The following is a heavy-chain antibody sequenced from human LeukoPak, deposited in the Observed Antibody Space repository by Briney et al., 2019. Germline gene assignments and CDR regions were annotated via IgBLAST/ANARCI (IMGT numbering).Heavy chain of an antibody. Sequence: PSETLSLTCSVSGGSIINDYWNWIRQPPGKGLEWIGYIYYTGNMLYSPPLKSRVTVSVDTSKNQFSLKLKSVTAADTAVYYCARGGDRSSWSIDYWGQGTLVTVSS. CDR3: ARGGDRSSWSIDY. CDR1: GGSIINDY. D-gene: IGHD6-13*01. CDR2: IYYTGNM. V-gene: IGHV4-59*12. J-gene: IGHJ4*02.